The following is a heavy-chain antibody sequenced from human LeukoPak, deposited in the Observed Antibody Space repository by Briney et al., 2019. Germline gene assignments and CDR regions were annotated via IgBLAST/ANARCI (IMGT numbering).Heavy chain of an antibody. CDR1: GFTFNSYS. CDR2: IFNTGSAI. D-gene: IGHD3-10*01. Sequence: GGSLRLSCAASGFTFNSYSMNWVRQAPGKGLEWVAHIFNTGSAIYYADSVEGRFTISRDNAKNSLYLQMNSLRAEDTAVYYCARDPGREFDLAVDYWGQGTLVTVSS. CDR3: ARDPGREFDLAVDY. V-gene: IGHV3-48*01. J-gene: IGHJ4*02.